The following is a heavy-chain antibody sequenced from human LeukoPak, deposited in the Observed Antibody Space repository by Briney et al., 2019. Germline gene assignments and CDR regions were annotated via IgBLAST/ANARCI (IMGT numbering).Heavy chain of an antibody. CDR2: IYPGDSDT. V-gene: IGHV5-51*01. J-gene: IGHJ4*02. D-gene: IGHD4-17*01. CDR1: GYSFTTYW. CDR3: ARVPDYGDLFDY. Sequence: GESLQISCQGSGYSFTTYWIGWVRQLPGKGLEWMGIIYPGDSDTRYSPSFQGQVTISVDKSISTAYLQWNSLKASDTAMYYCARVPDYGDLFDYWGQGILVTVSS.